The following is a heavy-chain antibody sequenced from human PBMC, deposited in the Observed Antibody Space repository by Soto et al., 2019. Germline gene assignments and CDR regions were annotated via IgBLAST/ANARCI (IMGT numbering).Heavy chain of an antibody. V-gene: IGHV3-30-3*01. D-gene: IGHD3-9*01. CDR3: ARDSTHYDILTGYYV. CDR1: GFTFSSYA. CDR2: ISYDGSNK. J-gene: IGHJ4*02. Sequence: GGSLRLSCAASGFTFSSYAMHWVRQAPGKGLEWVAVISYDGSNKYYADSVKGRFTISRDNSKNTLYLQMNSLRAEDTAVYYCARDSTHYDILTGYYVWGQGTLVTVSS.